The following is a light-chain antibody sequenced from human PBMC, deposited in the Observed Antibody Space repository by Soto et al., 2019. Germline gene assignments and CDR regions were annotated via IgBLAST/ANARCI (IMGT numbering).Light chain of an antibody. V-gene: IGLV1-51*01. Sequence: QSVLTQPPSVSAAPGQKVTISCSGSSFNIGNNYVSWFQQLPGAAPKLLIYHNDKRPSGIPDQFSGSKSGTSATLGITGLQTGDEADYYCGTWDSSMSAAGWVFGGGTQLTVL. CDR1: SFNIGNNY. CDR3: GTWDSSMSAAGWV. CDR2: HND. J-gene: IGLJ3*02.